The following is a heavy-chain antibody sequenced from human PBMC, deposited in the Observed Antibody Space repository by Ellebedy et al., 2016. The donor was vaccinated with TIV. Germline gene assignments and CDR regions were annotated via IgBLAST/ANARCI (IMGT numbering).Heavy chain of an antibody. CDR1: GFSFSTFA. Sequence: PGGSLRLSCAASGFSFSTFALHWVRQAPGKGLEWVSAISNSGDTTYNADSVKARFTISRDNSKNTLYLQLNSLRAEDTAVYYCAKGGGWLYYFDYWGHGTLVTVSS. CDR2: ISNSGDTT. CDR3: AKGGGWLYYFDY. V-gene: IGHV3-23*01. D-gene: IGHD6-19*01. J-gene: IGHJ4*01.